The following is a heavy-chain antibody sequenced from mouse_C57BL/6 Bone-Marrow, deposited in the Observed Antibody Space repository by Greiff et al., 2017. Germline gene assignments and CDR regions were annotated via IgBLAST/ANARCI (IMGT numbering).Heavy chain of an antibody. Sequence: EVQRVESGGGLVQPGGSMKLSCVASGFTFSNYWMNWVRQSSEKGLEWVAQIRLKSDNYATHYAESVKGRFTISRDDSKSSVYLQMNNLRAEDTGIYYCTGDDGPYAMDYWGQGTSVTVSS. CDR1: GFTFSNYW. CDR3: TGDDGPYAMDY. J-gene: IGHJ4*01. D-gene: IGHD2-3*01. V-gene: IGHV6-3*01. CDR2: IRLKSDNYAT.